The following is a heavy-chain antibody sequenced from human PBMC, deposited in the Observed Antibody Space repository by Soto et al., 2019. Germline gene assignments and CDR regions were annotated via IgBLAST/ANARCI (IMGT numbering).Heavy chain of an antibody. CDR1: GDSISSGIYY. CDR2: IYYSGST. V-gene: IGHV4-39*01. Sequence: QLQLQESGPGLVKPSETLSLTCTVSGDSISSGIYYWGWIRQPPGTGLEWIGTIYYSGSTFYNPSLTSRVTISLDMSKNQFHRRLSSVTAPDTAVYYCASQAAVGTRRGACYFDYWGQGTLVTVSS. D-gene: IGHD6-13*01. CDR3: ASQAAVGTRRGACYFDY. J-gene: IGHJ4*02.